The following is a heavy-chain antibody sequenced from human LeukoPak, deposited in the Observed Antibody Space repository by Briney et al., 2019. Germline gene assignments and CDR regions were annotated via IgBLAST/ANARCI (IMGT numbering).Heavy chain of an antibody. V-gene: IGHV4-59*01. CDR2: IYYSGST. J-gene: IGHJ5*02. Sequence: SETLSLTCTVSGGSISSYYWSWIRQPPGKGLEWIGYIYYSGSTNYNPSLKSRVTISVDTSKNQFSLKLSSVTAADTAVYYCARVPQTYYDFWSGNWFDPWGQGTLVTVSS. CDR1: GGSISSYY. D-gene: IGHD3-3*01. CDR3: ARVPQTYYDFWSGNWFDP.